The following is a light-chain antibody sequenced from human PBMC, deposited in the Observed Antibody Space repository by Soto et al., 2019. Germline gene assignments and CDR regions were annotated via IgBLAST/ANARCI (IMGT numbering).Light chain of an antibody. Sequence: IVLTQSPGALSLSPGDSATLSCWSSESIGAYLAWYQQRPGQAPRLLIYAASRRASGTPHRFSGSGSERAFTLAISGLEPADFGVYYCQQYVTSPSITFGQGTRLAIK. V-gene: IGKV3-20*01. J-gene: IGKJ5*01. CDR2: AAS. CDR3: QQYVTSPSIT. CDR1: ESIGAY.